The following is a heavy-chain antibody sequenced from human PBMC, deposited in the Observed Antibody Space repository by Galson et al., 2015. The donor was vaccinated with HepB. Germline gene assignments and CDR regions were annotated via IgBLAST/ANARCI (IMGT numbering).Heavy chain of an antibody. CDR1: GFTFSSYS. Sequence: SLRLSCAASGFTFSSYSMNWVRQAPGKGLEWVSSISSSSSYIYYADSVKGRFTISRDNAKNSLYQQMNSLRAEDTAVYYCARDTELLWFGELFRYYYGMDVWGQGTTVTVSS. J-gene: IGHJ6*02. D-gene: IGHD3-10*01. CDR2: ISSSSSYI. V-gene: IGHV3-21*01. CDR3: ARDTELLWFGELFRYYYGMDV.